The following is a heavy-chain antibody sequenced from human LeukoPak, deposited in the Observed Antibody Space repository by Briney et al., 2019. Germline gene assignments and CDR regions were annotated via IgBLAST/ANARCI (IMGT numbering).Heavy chain of an antibody. J-gene: IGHJ5*02. Sequence: GGSLRLSCAASGFTFNYYSMNWFRQAPGKGLEWISYITSSSATIYYADSVRGRFTVSRDNAKDSLYLQMDSLRADDSAVYYCARVYDYTFWGIIGWSDPWGQGTLVTVSS. V-gene: IGHV3-48*04. CDR1: GFTFNYYS. CDR2: ITSSSATI. D-gene: IGHD3-16*02. CDR3: ARVYDYTFWGIIGWSDP.